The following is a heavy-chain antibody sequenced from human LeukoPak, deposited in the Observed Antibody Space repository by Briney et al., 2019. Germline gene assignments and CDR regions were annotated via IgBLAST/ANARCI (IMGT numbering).Heavy chain of an antibody. CDR3: ARHLGYYDILTGYRGGNWFDP. D-gene: IGHD3-9*01. J-gene: IGHJ5*02. CDR2: IYYSGST. CDR1: GGSVSSGNYY. V-gene: IGHV4-61*01. Sequence: SETLSLTCTVSGGSVSSGNYYWSWIRQPPGKGLEWIGYIYYSGSTNYNPSLKSRVTISVDTSKNQFSLKLSSVTAADTAVYYCARHLGYYDILTGYRGGNWFDPWGQGTLVTVSS.